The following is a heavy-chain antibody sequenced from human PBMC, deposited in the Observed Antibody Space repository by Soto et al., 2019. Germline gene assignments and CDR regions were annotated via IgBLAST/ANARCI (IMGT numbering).Heavy chain of an antibody. CDR3: ARLPPYSGYDFYYYYMDV. Sequence: GESLKISCKGSGYSFTSYWIGWVRQMTGKGLEWMGIIYPGDSDTRYSPSFQGQVTISADKSISTAYLQWSSLKASDTAMYYCARLPPYSGYDFYYYYMDVWGKGTTVTVSS. CDR2: IYPGDSDT. J-gene: IGHJ6*03. D-gene: IGHD5-12*01. V-gene: IGHV5-51*01. CDR1: GYSFTSYW.